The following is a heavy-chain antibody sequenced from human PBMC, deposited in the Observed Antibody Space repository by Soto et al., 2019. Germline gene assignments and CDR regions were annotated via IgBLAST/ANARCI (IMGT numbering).Heavy chain of an antibody. Sequence: GGSLRLSCAASGFTFSSYGMHWVRQAPGKGLEWVAVISYDGSNKYYADSVKGRFTISRDNSKNTLYLQMNSLRAEDTAVYYCAKDKGSITIFGRGAFDIWGQGTMVTVSS. D-gene: IGHD3-3*01. CDR1: GFTFSSYG. CDR2: ISYDGSNK. V-gene: IGHV3-30*18. J-gene: IGHJ3*02. CDR3: AKDKGSITIFGRGAFDI.